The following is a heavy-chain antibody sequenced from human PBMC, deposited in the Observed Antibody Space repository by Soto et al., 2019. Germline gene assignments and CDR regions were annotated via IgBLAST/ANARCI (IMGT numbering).Heavy chain of an antibody. D-gene: IGHD3-16*01. CDR2: IYYSGST. J-gene: IGHJ4*02. Sequence: SETLSLTCTVSGASLTSNYLTWIRPPPGEGLEWIGNIYYSGSTNYNPSLKSRISISIDTSKNQFSLKLNSVTAADTAVYYCARDKVGTPGLDFDYWGQGTLVTVSS. CDR1: GASLTSNY. V-gene: IGHV4-59*01. CDR3: ARDKVGTPGLDFDY.